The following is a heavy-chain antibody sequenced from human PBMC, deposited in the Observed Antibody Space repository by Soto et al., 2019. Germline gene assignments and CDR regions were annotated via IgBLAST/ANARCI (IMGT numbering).Heavy chain of an antibody. CDR2: ISGSGGST. CDR1: GFTFSSYA. D-gene: IGHD6-19*01. V-gene: IGHV3-23*01. Sequence: EVQLLESGGGLVQPGGSLRLSCAASGFTFSSYAMSWVRQAPGKGLEWVSAISGSGGSTYYADSVKGRFTISRDNSKNTVYLQMNSLSAEETAVYYCAKEGGIAVAVPRDYWGQGTLVTVSS. J-gene: IGHJ4*02. CDR3: AKEGGIAVAVPRDY.